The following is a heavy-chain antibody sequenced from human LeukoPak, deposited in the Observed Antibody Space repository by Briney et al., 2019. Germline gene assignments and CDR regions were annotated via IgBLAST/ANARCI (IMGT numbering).Heavy chain of an antibody. J-gene: IGHJ4*02. V-gene: IGHV1-24*01. Sequence: ASVKVSCKVSGYTLTELSMHWVRQAPGKGLEWRGGFDPEDGETIYAQKFQGRVTMTEDTSTDTAYMELSSLRSEDTAVYYCATQMGATVTTGEFDYWGQGTLVTVSS. CDR2: FDPEDGET. D-gene: IGHD4-17*01. CDR3: ATQMGATVTTGEFDY. CDR1: GYTLTELS.